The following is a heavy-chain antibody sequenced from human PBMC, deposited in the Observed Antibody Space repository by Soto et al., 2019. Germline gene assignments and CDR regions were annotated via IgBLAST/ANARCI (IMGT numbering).Heavy chain of an antibody. CDR2: INPSGGST. CDR3: ARDGEAAARYFDL. V-gene: IGHV1-46*01. Sequence: ASVKVSCKASGYTFTSYYMHWVRQAPGQGLEWMGIINPSGGSTSYAQKFQGRVTMTRDTSTSTVYMELSSLRSDDTAVYYCARDGEAAARYFDLWGRGTLVTVSS. J-gene: IGHJ2*01. CDR1: GYTFTSYY. D-gene: IGHD6-13*01.